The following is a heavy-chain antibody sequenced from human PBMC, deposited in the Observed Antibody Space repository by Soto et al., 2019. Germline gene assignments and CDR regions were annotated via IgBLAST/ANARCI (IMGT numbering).Heavy chain of an antibody. CDR3: TRALQYYDFWSGYSYLDY. CDR1: GFTFGDYA. Sequence: GGSLRLSCTASGFTFGDYAMSWFRQAPGKGLEWVGFIRSKAYGGTTEYAASVKGRFTISRDDSKSIAYLQMNSLKTEDTAVYYCTRALQYYDFWSGYSYLDYWGQGTLVTVS. D-gene: IGHD3-3*01. J-gene: IGHJ4*02. CDR2: IRSKAYGGTT. V-gene: IGHV3-49*03.